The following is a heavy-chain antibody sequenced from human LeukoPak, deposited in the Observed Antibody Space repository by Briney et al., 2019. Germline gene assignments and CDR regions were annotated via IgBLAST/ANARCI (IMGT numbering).Heavy chain of an antibody. J-gene: IGHJ4*02. CDR2: IYYSGST. CDR1: GGSISSSSYY. V-gene: IGHV4-39*01. CDR3: ARLFTVTTFNY. D-gene: IGHD4-17*01. Sequence: SETLSLTCTVSGGSISSSSYYWGWIRQPPGKGLEGIGSIYYSGSTYYNPSLKRRVTISVDTSKNQFSLKLSSVTAADTAVYYCARLFTVTTFNYWGQGTLVTVSS.